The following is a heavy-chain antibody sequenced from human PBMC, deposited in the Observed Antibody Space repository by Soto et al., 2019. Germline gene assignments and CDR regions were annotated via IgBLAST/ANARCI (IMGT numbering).Heavy chain of an antibody. CDR2: IIPILGIA. CDR1: GGTFSSYT. V-gene: IGHV1-69*08. CDR3: AREENTYYYDSSGYLWYFDL. D-gene: IGHD3-22*01. Sequence: QVQLVQSGAEVKKPGSSVKVSCKASGGTFSSYTISWVRQAPGQGLEWMGRIIPILGIAKYAQKFQGRVTITADKSTSTAYMELSSLRSEDTAVYYCAREENTYYYDSSGYLWYFDLWGRGTLVTVSS. J-gene: IGHJ2*01.